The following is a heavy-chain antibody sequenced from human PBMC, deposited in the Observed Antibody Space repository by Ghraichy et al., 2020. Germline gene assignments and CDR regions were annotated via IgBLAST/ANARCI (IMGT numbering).Heavy chain of an antibody. CDR2: LGADGRST. CDR3: AKEGGRLGEGAFDV. J-gene: IGHJ3*01. D-gene: IGHD3-10*01. Sequence: LSLTCAVSEFTFDGYPMTWVRQAPGKGLEWGSTLGADGRSTFYADSVKGRFTISRDKSKRTMYLQMNSLRADDTAVYYCAKEGGRLGEGAFDVWGQGTKVTVSS. CDR1: EFTFDGYP. V-gene: IGHV3-23*01.